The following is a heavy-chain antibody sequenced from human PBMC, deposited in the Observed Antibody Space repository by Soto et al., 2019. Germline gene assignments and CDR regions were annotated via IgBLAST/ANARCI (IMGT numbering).Heavy chain of an antibody. J-gene: IGHJ4*02. D-gene: IGHD3-22*01. CDR3: ARGPSPRLPYYYDSSGYVAPDY. V-gene: IGHV4-31*03. Sequence: PSVTICVTCSVAGGNIIGGGCYWSWIKKHPGKGLEWIGYIYYSGSTYYNPSLKSRVTISVDTSKNQFSLKLSSVTAADTAVYYCARGPSPRLPYYYDSSGYVAPDYWGQGTLVTVSS. CDR1: GGNIIGGGCY. CDR2: IYYSGST.